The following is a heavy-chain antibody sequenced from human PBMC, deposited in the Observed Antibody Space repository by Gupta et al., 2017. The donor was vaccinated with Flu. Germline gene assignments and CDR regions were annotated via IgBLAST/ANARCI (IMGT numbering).Heavy chain of an antibody. Sequence: EVPLVESGGGLVKPGGSLRLSCAASGFTFSNAWMRWVRQAPGKGLEWVGRIKSKTDGGTTDYAAPVKGRFTISRDDSKNTLYLQMNSLKTEDTAVYYCTTVVLDLAYCGGDCYFGGPFDYWGQGTLVTVSS. CDR2: IKSKTDGGTT. CDR1: GFTFSNAW. J-gene: IGHJ4*02. CDR3: TTVVLDLAYCGGDCYFGGPFDY. V-gene: IGHV3-15*01. D-gene: IGHD2-21*02.